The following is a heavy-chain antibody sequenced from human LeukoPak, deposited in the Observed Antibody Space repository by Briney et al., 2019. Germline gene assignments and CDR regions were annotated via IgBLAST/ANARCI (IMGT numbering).Heavy chain of an antibody. CDR1: GYSFTSYW. J-gene: IGHJ6*03. CDR2: IYPGDSDT. V-gene: IGHV5-51*01. D-gene: IGHD2-2*01. Sequence: GESLKISCKGSGYSFTSYWIGWVRPMPGKGLEWMGIIYPGDSDTRYSPSFQGQVTISADKSISTAYLQWSSLKASDTAMYYCARQDIVVVPAAMSSYYYYMDVWGKGTTVTVSS. CDR3: ARQDIVVVPAAMSSYYYYMDV.